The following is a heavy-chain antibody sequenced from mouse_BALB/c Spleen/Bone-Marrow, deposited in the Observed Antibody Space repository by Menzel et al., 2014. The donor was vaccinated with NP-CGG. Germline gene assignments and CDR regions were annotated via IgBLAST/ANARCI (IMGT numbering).Heavy chain of an antibody. V-gene: IGHV7-3*02. J-gene: IGHJ4*01. CDR3: ARFPMDY. Sequence: EVKLMESGGGLVQPGGSLILSCTTSGFTFTDSYMSWVRQPPGKALEWLGFIRNKAYDYTTEYSASVKGRFTISRDSSQSILYLQMNTLRPEDSATYYCARFPMDYWGQGTSVTVSS. CDR1: GFTFTDSY. CDR2: IRNKAYDYTT.